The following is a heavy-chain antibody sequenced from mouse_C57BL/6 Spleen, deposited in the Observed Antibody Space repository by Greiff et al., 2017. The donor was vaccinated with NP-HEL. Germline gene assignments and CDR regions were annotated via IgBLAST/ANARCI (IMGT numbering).Heavy chain of an antibody. Sequence: QVQLQQPGAELVKPGASVKLSCKASGYTFTSYWMHWVKQRPGPGLEWIGMIHPNSGSTNYNEKFKSKATLTVDKSSSTAYMQLSSLTSEDSAVYYCARRYGSSYWYFDVWGTGTTVTVSS. CDR3: ARRYGSSYWYFDV. V-gene: IGHV1-64*01. CDR1: GYTFTSYW. CDR2: IHPNSGST. J-gene: IGHJ1*03. D-gene: IGHD1-1*01.